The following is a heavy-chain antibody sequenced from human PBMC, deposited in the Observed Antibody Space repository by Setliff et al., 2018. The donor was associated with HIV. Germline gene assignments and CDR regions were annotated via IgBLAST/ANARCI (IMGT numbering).Heavy chain of an antibody. V-gene: IGHV1-3*01. CDR3: ARDSLPYYYGSGTDSFDI. CDR2: INGGNGDT. J-gene: IGHJ3*02. CDR1: GCTFTSYA. D-gene: IGHD3-10*01. Sequence: ASVKVSCKASGCTFTSYAINWVRQAPGQSLEWMAWINGGNGDTKYSQKFQGRVTVTGDTSAFTAYMELSDLRSEDTAVYYCARDSLPYYYGSGTDSFDIWGQGTMVTVSS.